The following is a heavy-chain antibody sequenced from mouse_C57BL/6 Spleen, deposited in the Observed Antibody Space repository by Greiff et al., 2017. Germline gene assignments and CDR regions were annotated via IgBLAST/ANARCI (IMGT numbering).Heavy chain of an antibody. D-gene: IGHD1-3*01. Sequence: EVMLVESGGGLVKPGGSLKLSCAASGFTFSSYAMSWVRQTPEKRLEWVATISDGGSYTYYPDNVKGRFTISRDNAKNNLYLQMSHLQSEDTAMYYCARDNSSWFAYWGQGTLVTVSA. CDR2: ISDGGSYT. V-gene: IGHV5-4*01. CDR1: GFTFSSYA. CDR3: ARDNSSWFAY. J-gene: IGHJ3*01.